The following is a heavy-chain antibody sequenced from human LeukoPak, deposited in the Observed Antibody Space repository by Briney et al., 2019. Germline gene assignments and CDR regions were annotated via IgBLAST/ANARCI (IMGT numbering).Heavy chain of an antibody. J-gene: IGHJ3*02. V-gene: IGHV4-61*02. CDR3: ARTIAAAGTPDDAFDI. CDR1: GGSISSGSYY. D-gene: IGHD6-13*01. CDR2: IYTSGST. Sequence: SETLSLTCTVSGGSISSGSYYWSWIRQPTGKGLEWIGRIYTSGSTNYNPSLKSRVTISVDTSKNQFSLKLSSVTAADTAVYYCARTIAAAGTPDDAFDIWGQGTMVTVSS.